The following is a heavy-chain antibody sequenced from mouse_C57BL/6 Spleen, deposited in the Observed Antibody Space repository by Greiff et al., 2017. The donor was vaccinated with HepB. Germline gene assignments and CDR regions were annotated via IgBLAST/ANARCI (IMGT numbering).Heavy chain of an antibody. V-gene: IGHV1-54*01. CDR3: ARWAPIYYDYDGYYAMDY. Sequence: VQLQQSGAELVRPGTSVKVSCKASGYAFTNYLIEWVKQRPGQGLEWIGVINPGSGGTNYNEKFKGKATLTADKSSSTAYMQLSSLTSEDSAVYFCARWAPIYYDYDGYYAMDYWGQGTSVTVSS. D-gene: IGHD2-4*01. CDR1: GYAFTNYL. J-gene: IGHJ4*01. CDR2: INPGSGGT.